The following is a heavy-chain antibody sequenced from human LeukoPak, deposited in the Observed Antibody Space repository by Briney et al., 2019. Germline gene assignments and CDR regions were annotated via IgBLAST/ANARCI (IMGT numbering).Heavy chain of an antibody. CDR1: GYSTSSGFH. CDR3: ARGRGSCSSTSCYIWFDP. J-gene: IGHJ5*02. D-gene: IGHD2-2*02. Sequence: PSETLSLTCAVSGYSTSSGFHWGWIRQPPGKGLEWIGRIYTSGSTNYNPSLKSRVTISVDTSKNQFSLKLSSVTAADTAVYYCARGRGSCSSTSCYIWFDPWGQGTLVTVSS. CDR2: IYTSGST. V-gene: IGHV4-38-2*01.